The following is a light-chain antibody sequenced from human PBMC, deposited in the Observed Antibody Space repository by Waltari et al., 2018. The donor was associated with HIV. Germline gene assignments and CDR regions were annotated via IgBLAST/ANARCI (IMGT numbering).Light chain of an antibody. CDR2: VNG. J-gene: IGLJ1*01. Sequence: QSVLTQPPSTSGAPGQTVTLSCSGSSSTIGRNTVTWYQTLPGTAPRLLLVVNGRRPAGGPDRCSGSKSGTSASLAIRRLQSEDEGDYFCAAWDDSLNGYVVGTGSKVIV. CDR3: AAWDDSLNGYV. CDR1: SSTIGRNT. V-gene: IGLV1-44*01.